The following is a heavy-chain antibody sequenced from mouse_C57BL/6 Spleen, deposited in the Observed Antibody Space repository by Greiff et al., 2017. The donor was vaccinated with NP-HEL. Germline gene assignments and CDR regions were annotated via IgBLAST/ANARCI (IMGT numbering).Heavy chain of an antibody. J-gene: IGHJ2*01. CDR2: IDPETGGT. Sequence: VKLQESGAELVRPGASVTLSCKASGYTFTDYEMHWVKQTPVHGLEWIGAIDPETGGTAYNQKFKGKAILTADKSSSTAYMELRSLTSEDSAVYYCTRLWDEGYFDYWGQGTTLTVSS. CDR3: TRLWDEGYFDY. D-gene: IGHD4-1*01. CDR1: GYTFTDYE. V-gene: IGHV1-15*01.